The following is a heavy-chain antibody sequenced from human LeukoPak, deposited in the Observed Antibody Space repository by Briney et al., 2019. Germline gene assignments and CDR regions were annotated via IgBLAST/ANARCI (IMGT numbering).Heavy chain of an antibody. CDR1: GFTFSSYA. CDR2: ISGSGGST. CDR3: AKDHYYDSGILYFDY. J-gene: IGHJ4*02. D-gene: IGHD3-22*01. V-gene: IGHV3-23*01. Sequence: PGGSLRLSCVASGFTFSSYAMSWVRQAPGKGLEWVSAISGSGGSTYYADSVKGRFTISRDNSKNTLYLQMNSLRAEDTAVYYCAKDHYYDSGILYFDYWGQGTLVTVSS.